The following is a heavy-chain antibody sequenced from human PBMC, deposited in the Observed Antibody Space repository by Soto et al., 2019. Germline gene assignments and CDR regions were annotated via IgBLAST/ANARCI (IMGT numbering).Heavy chain of an antibody. Sequence: QVQLVQSGAEAKKPGASVKVSCKASGYTFTSTGISWVRQVPGQRPEWMGWISGFNGKTNYAQKFQGRVTMTTDTSTTTAYMEVRSLTSDDTAVYYCARDLDGSWSYYTDYWGQGTLVTVSS. CDR2: ISGFNGKT. CDR3: ARDLDGSWSYYTDY. CDR1: GYTFTSTG. J-gene: IGHJ4*02. D-gene: IGHD3-10*01. V-gene: IGHV1-18*01.